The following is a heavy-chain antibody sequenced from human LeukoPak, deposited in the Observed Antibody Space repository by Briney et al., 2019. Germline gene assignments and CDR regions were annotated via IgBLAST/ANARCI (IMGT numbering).Heavy chain of an antibody. CDR2: IYTSGST. V-gene: IGHV4-4*07. D-gene: IGHD2-2*01. CDR3: ARGSRGYQQDYGMDV. Sequence: SETLSLTCTVSGGSISGYYWSWIRQPAGKGLEWIGRIYTSGSTNYNPSLKSRVTMSVDTSKNQFSLKLSSVTAADTAVYYCARGSRGYQQDYGMDVWGQGTTVTVSS. J-gene: IGHJ6*01. CDR1: GGSISGYY.